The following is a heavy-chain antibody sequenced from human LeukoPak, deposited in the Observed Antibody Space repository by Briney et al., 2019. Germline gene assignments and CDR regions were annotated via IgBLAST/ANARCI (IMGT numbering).Heavy chain of an antibody. J-gene: IGHJ5*02. CDR1: GFTFSSYS. CDR2: ISSSSYI. D-gene: IGHD2-15*01. CDR3: ARDMAVVAATPVSWFDP. V-gene: IGHV3-21*01. Sequence: GGSLRLSCAASGFTFSSYSMNWVRQAPGKGLEWVSSISSSSYIYYADSVKGRLTISRDNAKNSLYLQMNSLRAEDTAVYYCARDMAVVAATPVSWFDPWGQGTLVTVSS.